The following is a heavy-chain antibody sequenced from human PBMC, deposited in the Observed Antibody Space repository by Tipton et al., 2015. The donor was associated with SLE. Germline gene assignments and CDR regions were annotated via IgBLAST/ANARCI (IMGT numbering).Heavy chain of an antibody. J-gene: IGHJ4*02. V-gene: IGHV4-59*01. CDR3: ARVFRTTRYYFDY. Sequence: TLSLTCTVSGGSISSYYWSWIRQPPGKGLEWIGYIYYSGGTNYNPSLKSRVTISVDTSKNQFSLKLSSVTAADTAVYYCARVFRTTRYYFDYWGQGTLVTVSS. CDR2: IYYSGGT. D-gene: IGHD3/OR15-3a*01. CDR1: GGSISSYY.